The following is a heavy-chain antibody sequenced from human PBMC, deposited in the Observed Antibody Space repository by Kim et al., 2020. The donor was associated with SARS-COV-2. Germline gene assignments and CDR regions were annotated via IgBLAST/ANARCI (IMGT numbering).Heavy chain of an antibody. CDR2: IKQDGSEK. V-gene: IGHV3-7*01. D-gene: IGHD1-26*01. Sequence: GGSLRLSCVASGFTFSDHWMTWVRQAPGKGLEWVATIKQDGSEKFYVDSVKGRFIISRDNGQNSMYLQMNSLRAEDTAVYYCAKVDPLGWELSTWGGQGTLVTVSS. CDR1: GFTFSDHW. J-gene: IGHJ4*02. CDR3: AKVDPLGWELSTW.